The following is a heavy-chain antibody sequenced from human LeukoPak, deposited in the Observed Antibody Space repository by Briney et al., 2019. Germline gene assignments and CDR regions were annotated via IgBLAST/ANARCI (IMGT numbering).Heavy chain of an antibody. J-gene: IGHJ4*02. Sequence: PGGSLRLSCAASGFTFRSHGMHWVRQAPGKGLEWVAVIWYDGSNKYYADSVKGRFTISRDNSRNTLYLQMNSLTAEDTAVYYCVRDCPARYFDYWGQGILVTVSS. V-gene: IGHV3-33*01. CDR2: IWYDGSNK. D-gene: IGHD6-6*01. CDR3: VRDCPARYFDY. CDR1: GFTFRSHG.